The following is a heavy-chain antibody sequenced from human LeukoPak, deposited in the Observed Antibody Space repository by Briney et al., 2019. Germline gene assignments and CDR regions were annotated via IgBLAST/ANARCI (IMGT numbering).Heavy chain of an antibody. CDR1: GGSISSSSYY. J-gene: IGHJ4*02. CDR2: IYYSGST. D-gene: IGHD6-6*01. Sequence: SETLSLTCTVSGGSISSSSYYWGWIRQPPGKGLEWIVSIYYSGSTYYNPSLKSRAIISVDTSNNHFSLNLLSVTAADTAVYYCARVGTRRSSLSVDYWGQGSLVTVSS. CDR3: ARVGTRRSSLSVDY. V-gene: IGHV4-39*07.